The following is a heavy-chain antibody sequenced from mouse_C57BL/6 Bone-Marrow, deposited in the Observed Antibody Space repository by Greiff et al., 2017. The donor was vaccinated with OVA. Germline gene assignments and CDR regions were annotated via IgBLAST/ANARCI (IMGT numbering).Heavy chain of an antibody. CDR1: GYSITSGYY. V-gene: IGHV3-6*01. J-gene: IGHJ4*01. Sequence: VQLKESGPGLVKPSQSLSLTCSVTGYSITSGYYWNWIRQFPGNKLEWMGYISYDGSNNYNPSLKNRISITRDTSKNQFFLKLNSVTTEDTATYYCAREGLITTVVASYYYAMDYWGQGTSVTVSS. CDR2: ISYDGSN. CDR3: AREGLITTVVASYYYAMDY. D-gene: IGHD1-1*01.